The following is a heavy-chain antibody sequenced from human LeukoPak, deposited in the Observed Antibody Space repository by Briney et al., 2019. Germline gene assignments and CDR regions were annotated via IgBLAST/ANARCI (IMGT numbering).Heavy chain of an antibody. J-gene: IGHJ4*02. CDR2: IYYSGST. CDR1: GDSISSYY. V-gene: IGHV4-59*01. Sequence: SETLSLTCTVSGDSISSYYWSWIRQPPGKGLEWIGYIYYSGSTNYNPSLKSRVTISVDTSKNQFSLKLSSVTAADTAVYYCARAVAGCFDYWGQGTLVTVSS. D-gene: IGHD6-19*01. CDR3: ARAVAGCFDY.